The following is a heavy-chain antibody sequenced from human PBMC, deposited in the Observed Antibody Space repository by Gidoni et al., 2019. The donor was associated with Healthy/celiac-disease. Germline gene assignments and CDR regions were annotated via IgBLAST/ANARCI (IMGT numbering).Heavy chain of an antibody. CDR2: ISGSGGST. Sequence: EVQLLESGGGLVQPGGSLRLSCAASGFTFRSYAMSWVRQAPGKGLEWVSAISGSGGSTYYADSVNGRFTISRDNSKNTLYLQMNSLRAEDTAVYYCAKVTEAVGYCSSTSCPNWFDPWGQGTLVTVSS. CDR3: AKVTEAVGYCSSTSCPNWFDP. CDR1: GFTFRSYA. D-gene: IGHD2-2*01. V-gene: IGHV3-23*01. J-gene: IGHJ5*02.